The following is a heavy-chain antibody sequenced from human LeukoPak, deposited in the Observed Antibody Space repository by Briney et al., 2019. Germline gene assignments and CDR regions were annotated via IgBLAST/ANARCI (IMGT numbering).Heavy chain of an antibody. V-gene: IGHV3-23*01. CDR3: AKAHLLSYYDYVWGSYRYRPRGVDY. D-gene: IGHD3-16*02. J-gene: IGHJ4*02. Sequence: GGSLRLSCAASGFTFSSYGMSWVRQAPGKGLEWVSAISGSGGSTYYADSVKGRFTISRDNSKNTLYLQMNSLRAEDTAVYYCAKAHLLSYYDYVWGSYRYRPRGVDYWGQGTLVTVSS. CDR1: GFTFSSYG. CDR2: ISGSGGST.